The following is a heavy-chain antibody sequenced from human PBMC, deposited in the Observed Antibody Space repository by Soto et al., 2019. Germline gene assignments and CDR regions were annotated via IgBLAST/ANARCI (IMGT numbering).Heavy chain of an antibody. CDR3: ARGNHRWLQLWYFDL. CDR2: IIPIFGTV. Sequence: QVQLVQSGAEVKKPGSSVKVSCKASGGTFSKYPISWVRQAPGQGLEWMGGIIPIFGTVNYAQKLQGRVTITADESTSTAYMELSSLRSEDTAVYYCARGNHRWLQLWYFDLWGRGTLVTVSS. CDR1: GGTFSKYP. V-gene: IGHV1-69*12. J-gene: IGHJ2*01. D-gene: IGHD5-12*01.